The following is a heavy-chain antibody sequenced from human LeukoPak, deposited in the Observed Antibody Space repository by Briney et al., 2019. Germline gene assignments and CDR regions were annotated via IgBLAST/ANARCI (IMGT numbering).Heavy chain of an antibody. J-gene: IGHJ4*02. Sequence: GGSLRLTCAASGFTFSSYGMHWVRQAPGKGLEWVAFIRHDGSNKYYADSVKGRFTISRDNSKNTLYLQMNSLRAEDTAVYYCAKGSGSYLSPLYYFDYWGQGTLVTVSS. CDR1: GFTFSSYG. D-gene: IGHD1-26*01. CDR2: IRHDGSNK. V-gene: IGHV3-30*02. CDR3: AKGSGSYLSPLYYFDY.